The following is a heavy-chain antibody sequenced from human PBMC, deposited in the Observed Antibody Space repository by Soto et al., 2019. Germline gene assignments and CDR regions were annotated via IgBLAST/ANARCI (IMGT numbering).Heavy chain of an antibody. CDR2: INPYNGAT. V-gene: IGHV1-2*02. Sequence: QVQLVQSGAEVKQPGASVKVSCKASGYTFTAYLVHWVRQAPGQGLEWMAWINPYNGATNYAQRFQQRLPHTGDPPINTPYMEPNKLTSDDAPFYYGAPTPEHYSCAWHRLAVWARGTTAPAS. J-gene: IGHJ6*02. D-gene: IGHD6-19*01. CDR3: APTPEHYSCAWHRLAV. CDR1: GYTFTAYL.